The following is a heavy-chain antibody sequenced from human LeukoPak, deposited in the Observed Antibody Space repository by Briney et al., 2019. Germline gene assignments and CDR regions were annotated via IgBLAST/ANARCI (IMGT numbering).Heavy chain of an antibody. CDR1: GGSISTSSYY. CDR2: IFYSGST. J-gene: IGHJ4*02. V-gene: IGHV4-39*07. CDR3: ARAWGKPGIAAAGPSPERALSYFDY. D-gene: IGHD6-13*01. Sequence: SETLSLTCTVSGGSISTSSYYWGWVRQPPGKGLEWIGNIFYSGSTYYSPSLKSRVTISLDTSRNQFSLKLNSVTAADTAVYYCARAWGKPGIAAAGPSPERALSYFDYWGQGTLVTVSS.